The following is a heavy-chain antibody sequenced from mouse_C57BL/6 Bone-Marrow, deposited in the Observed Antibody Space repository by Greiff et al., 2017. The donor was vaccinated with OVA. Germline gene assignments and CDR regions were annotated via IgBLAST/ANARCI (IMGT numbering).Heavy chain of an antibody. CDR3: TTRLLYY. V-gene: IGHV14-4*01. CDR2: IDPENGDT. D-gene: IGHD2-1*01. J-gene: IGHJ2*01. Sequence: VQLQQSGAELVRPGASVKLSCTASGFNIKDDYMHWVKQRPEQGLEWIGWIDPENGDTEYASKFQGKATITADTSSNTAYLQLSSLTSEDTAVYYCTTRLLYYWGQGTTLTVSS. CDR1: GFNIKDDY.